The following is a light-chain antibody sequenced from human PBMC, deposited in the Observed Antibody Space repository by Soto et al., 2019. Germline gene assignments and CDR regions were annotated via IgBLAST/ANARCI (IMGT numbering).Light chain of an antibody. CDR1: QYITIY. CDR2: DAS. Sequence: IVFTQSPATLSLSPRDRATLSCRASQYITIYLAWYQQRPGQAPRLLIYDASNRATGIPARFSGSGSGTDFTLTISSLEPEDFAVYYCQQYGSSLSITFCQGTLLEIK. V-gene: IGKV3-11*01. CDR3: QQYGSSLSIT. J-gene: IGKJ5*01.